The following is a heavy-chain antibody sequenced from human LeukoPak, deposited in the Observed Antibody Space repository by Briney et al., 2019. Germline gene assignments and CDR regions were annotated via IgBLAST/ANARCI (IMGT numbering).Heavy chain of an antibody. CDR2: IYTSGST. D-gene: IGHD4-23*01. Sequence: PSETLSLTCTASGGSISSYYWSWIRQPAGKGLEWIGRIYTSGSTNYNPSLTSRVTMSVDTSKNQFSLKLSSVTAADTAVYYCARDLPVTYGGNCFDYWGQGTLVTVSS. CDR3: ARDLPVTYGGNCFDY. CDR1: GGSISSYY. V-gene: IGHV4-4*07. J-gene: IGHJ4*02.